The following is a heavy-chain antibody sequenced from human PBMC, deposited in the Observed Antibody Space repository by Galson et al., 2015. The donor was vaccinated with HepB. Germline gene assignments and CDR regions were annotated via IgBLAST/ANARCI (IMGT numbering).Heavy chain of an antibody. CDR3: TTDVYFSSYWSWLDP. V-gene: IGHV3-15*01. D-gene: IGHD2-2*01. CDR1: GFAFRNYA. CDR2: IQSKTDGRTT. J-gene: IGHJ5*02. Sequence: SLRLSCAASGFAFRNYAIHWVRQAPGKGLEWVGRIQSKTDGRTTEYAAPVKGRFTISRDDSRNTLYLQMHSLKTDDTAVYYCTTDVYFSSYWSWLDPWGQGTLVTVSS.